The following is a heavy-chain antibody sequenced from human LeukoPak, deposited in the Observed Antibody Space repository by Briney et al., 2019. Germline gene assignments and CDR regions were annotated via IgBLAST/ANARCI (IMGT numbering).Heavy chain of an antibody. CDR1: GFTFSNYA. V-gene: IGHV3-15*01. CDR2: IKSKTDGGTT. Sequence: GGSLRLSCTASGFTFSNYAMSWVRQAPGKGLEWVGRIKSKTDGGTTDYAAPVKGRFTISRDDSKNTLYLQMNSLKTEDTAVYYCTTYIITYYYGSGTTLGPFDYWGQEPWSPSPQ. J-gene: IGHJ4*01. CDR3: TTYIITYYYGSGTTLGPFDY. D-gene: IGHD3-10*01.